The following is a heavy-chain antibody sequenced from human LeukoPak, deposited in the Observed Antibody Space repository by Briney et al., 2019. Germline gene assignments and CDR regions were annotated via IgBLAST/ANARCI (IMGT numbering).Heavy chain of an antibody. V-gene: IGHV3-21*01. CDR2: ISSSSSYI. D-gene: IGHD4-17*01. CDR1: GFTFSSYS. Sequence: GGSLRLSCAASGFTFSSYSMNWVRQAPGKGLEWVSSISSSSSYIYYADSVKGRFTISRDNAKNSLYLQMNSLRAEDTAVYYCARGRTTVITQRYYYYYMDVWGKGTTVTVSS. J-gene: IGHJ6*03. CDR3: ARGRTTVITQRYYYYYMDV.